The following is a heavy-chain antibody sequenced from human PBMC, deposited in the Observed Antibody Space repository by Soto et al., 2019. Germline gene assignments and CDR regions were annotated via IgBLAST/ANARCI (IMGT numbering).Heavy chain of an antibody. CDR3: AKGRGLVPQLRYGFFDY. D-gene: IGHD1-1*01. CDR2: ISGSGDGT. V-gene: IGHV3-23*01. CDR1: GFTFSSYA. J-gene: IGHJ4*02. Sequence: PGGSLRLSCVASGFTFSSYAMGWVRQDPGKGLEWVSGISGSGDGTYYADSVKGRFTISRDNSKNTLYLQINSLRAEDTAVYYCAKGRGLVPQLRYGFFDYWGQGTLVTVSS.